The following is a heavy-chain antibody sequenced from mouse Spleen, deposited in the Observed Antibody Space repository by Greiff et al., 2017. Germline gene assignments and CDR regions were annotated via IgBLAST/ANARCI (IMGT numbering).Heavy chain of an antibody. V-gene: IGHV5-9-1*01. D-gene: IGHD1-1*01. CDR3: ARRGYGSSYDAMDY. CDR2: ISSGGSYT. Sequence: EVKLEESGGGLVKPGGSLKLSCAASGFTFSSYAMSWVRQTPEKRLEWVATISSGGSYTYYPDSVKGRFTISRDNAKNTLYLQMSSLRSEDTAMYYCARRGYGSSYDAMDYWGQGTSVTVSS. J-gene: IGHJ4*01. CDR1: GFTFSSYA.